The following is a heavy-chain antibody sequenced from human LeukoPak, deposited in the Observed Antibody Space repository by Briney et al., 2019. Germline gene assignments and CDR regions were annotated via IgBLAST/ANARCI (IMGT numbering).Heavy chain of an antibody. V-gene: IGHV1-69*13. J-gene: IGHJ6*04. D-gene: IGHD2-2*01. CDR2: ITPIFGTA. CDR1: GGTFSSYA. CDR3: ARDLLGYCSSTSCPRTGYGMDV. Sequence: SVKVSCKASGGTFSSYAISWVRQAPGQGLEWMGGITPIFGTANYAQKFQGRVTITADESTSTAYMELSSLRSEDTAVYYCARDLLGYCSSTSCPRTGYGMDVWGKGTTVTVSS.